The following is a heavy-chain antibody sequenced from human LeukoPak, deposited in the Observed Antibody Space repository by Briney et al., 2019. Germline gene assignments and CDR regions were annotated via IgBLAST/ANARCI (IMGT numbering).Heavy chain of an antibody. J-gene: IGHJ1*01. CDR2: ISSSRSTI. CDR3: AIESVGVAATQTTEYFQH. Sequence: GGSLRLSCAASGFTFSSYRMNWVRQAPGKGLEWVSYISSSRSTIYYADSVKGRFTISRDNAKNSLYLQMNSLRAEDTAVYYCAIESVGVAATQTTEYFQHWGRGTLVTVSS. D-gene: IGHD2-15*01. V-gene: IGHV3-48*01. CDR1: GFTFSSYR.